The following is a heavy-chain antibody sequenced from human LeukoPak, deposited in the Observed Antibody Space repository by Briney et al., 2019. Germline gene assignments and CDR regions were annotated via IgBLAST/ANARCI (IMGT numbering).Heavy chain of an antibody. CDR3: TTGKIYCSTTSCSDDY. D-gene: IGHD2-2*01. Sequence: ASVKVSCMVSGDTLTALSMHWVRQAPGKGLEWMGGFHPEDGETIYAQRFQGRVTMTEDTSTDTAYMELSSLRSDDTAVYYCTTGKIYCSTTSCSDDYWGQGTLVTVSS. J-gene: IGHJ4*02. CDR1: GDTLTALS. CDR2: FHPEDGET. V-gene: IGHV1-24*01.